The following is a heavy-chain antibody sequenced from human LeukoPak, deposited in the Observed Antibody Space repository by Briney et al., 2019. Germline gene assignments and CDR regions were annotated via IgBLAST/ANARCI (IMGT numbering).Heavy chain of an antibody. V-gene: IGHV1-2*02. CDR1: GYTFTGYY. J-gene: IGHJ4*02. CDR2: INPNSGGT. D-gene: IGHD3-22*01. Sequence: ASVKVSCKASGYTFTGYYMHWVRQAPGQGLEWMGWINPNSGGTNYAQKFQGRVTITADESTSTAYMELSSLRSEDTAVYYCARSRQDDYYDSSGYYSLFDYWGQGTLVTVSS. CDR3: ARSRQDDYYDSSGYYSLFDY.